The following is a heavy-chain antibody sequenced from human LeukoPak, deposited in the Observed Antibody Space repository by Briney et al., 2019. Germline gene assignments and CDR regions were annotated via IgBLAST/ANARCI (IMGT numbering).Heavy chain of an antibody. CDR3: ANEVRPNDY. D-gene: IGHD4/OR15-4a*01. Sequence: PGGSLRLSCAVSGFTFNSHAMCWVRQAPGKGREWVSSIDISGGSTYYADSVKGRFTISRDNSKNTLYLQMNSLRGEDTALYFCANEVRPNDYWGQGTLVTVSS. V-gene: IGHV3-23*01. CDR1: GFTFNSHA. J-gene: IGHJ4*02. CDR2: IDISGGST.